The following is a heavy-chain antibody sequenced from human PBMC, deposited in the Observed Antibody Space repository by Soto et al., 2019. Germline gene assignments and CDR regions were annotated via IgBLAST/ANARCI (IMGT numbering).Heavy chain of an antibody. D-gene: IGHD1-26*01. CDR1: GGTFSSYA. Sequence: SVKVSCKASGGTFSSYAISWLRQAPGQGLGWMGGIIPIFGTANYAQKFQGRVTITADESTSTAYMELSSLRSEDTAVYYCATSRSGSYGDYYYYGMDVWGQGTTVTVSS. CDR3: ATSRSGSYGDYYYYGMDV. J-gene: IGHJ6*02. V-gene: IGHV1-69*13. CDR2: IIPIFGTA.